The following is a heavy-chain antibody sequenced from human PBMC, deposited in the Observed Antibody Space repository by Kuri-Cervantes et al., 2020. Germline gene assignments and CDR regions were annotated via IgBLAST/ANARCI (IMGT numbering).Heavy chain of an antibody. CDR1: GFTFSSYA. V-gene: IGHV3-23*01. CDR2: ISGSGGST. J-gene: IGHJ3*02. D-gene: IGHD3-10*01. CDR3: AKNGLLWFGGSAFDI. Sequence: GGSLRLSCAASGFTFSSYAMSWVRQAPGKGLEWVSAISGSGGSTYYADSVKGRFTISRDNAKNSLYLQMNSLRAEDTAVYYCAKNGLLWFGGSAFDIWGQGTMVTVSS.